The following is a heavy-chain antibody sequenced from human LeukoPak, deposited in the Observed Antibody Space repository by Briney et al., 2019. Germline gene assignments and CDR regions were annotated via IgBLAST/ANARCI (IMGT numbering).Heavy chain of an antibody. CDR1: GGSISSYY. J-gene: IGHJ4*02. D-gene: IGHD3-9*01. V-gene: IGHV4-59*01. CDR2: IYYSGST. Sequence: PSETLSLTCTVSGGSISSYYWSWIRQPPGKGLEWIGYIYYSGSTNYNPSLKSRVTISVDTSKNQFSLKLSSVTAADTAVYYCARDAHASPYILAGGTGFDYWGQGTLVTVSS. CDR3: ARDAHASPYILAGGTGFDY.